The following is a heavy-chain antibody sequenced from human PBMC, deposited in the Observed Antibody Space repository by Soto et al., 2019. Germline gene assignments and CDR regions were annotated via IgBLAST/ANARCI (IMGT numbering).Heavy chain of an antibody. V-gene: IGHV4-34*01. J-gene: IGHJ4*02. CDR1: GGYFSGNY. D-gene: IGHD6-13*01. Sequence: SETLSLTCAVYGGYFSGNYWIWIRQHTGKGLEWIAEINHSGSSNYNPSLRGRVTISVDTSKNQFSLKLSSVTAADTAVYYCASSDQEGSSSWKYYFDYWGQGTLVTVSS. CDR2: INHSGSS. CDR3: ASSDQEGSSSWKYYFDY.